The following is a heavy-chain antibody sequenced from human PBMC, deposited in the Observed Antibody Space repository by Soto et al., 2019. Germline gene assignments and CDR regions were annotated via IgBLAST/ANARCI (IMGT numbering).Heavy chain of an antibody. CDR3: ARGFGSYSYYGMDV. V-gene: IGHV4-4*07. CDR2: IYTSGST. J-gene: IGHJ6*02. D-gene: IGHD1-26*01. Sequence: SETPAPTCPVSGGSLSSYYWGWVRQPAGKGLEWIGRIYTSGSTNYNPSLKSRVTMSVDTSKNQFSLKLSSVTAADTAVYYCARGFGSYSYYGMDVWGQGTTVTVSS. CDR1: GGSLSSYY.